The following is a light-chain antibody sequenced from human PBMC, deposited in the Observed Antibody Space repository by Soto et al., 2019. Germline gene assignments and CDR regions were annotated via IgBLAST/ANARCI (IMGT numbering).Light chain of an antibody. Sequence: QSALTQPASVSGSPGQSIAISCTGTSSDVGGYNYVSWYQQHPGKAPKLVIYDGSSRPSGVSNRFSGSKSGNTASLTISGLPAEDEADYYCSSATSSSALVFGGGTQLTVL. V-gene: IGLV2-14*01. CDR2: DGS. CDR1: SSDVGGYNY. CDR3: SSATSSSALV. J-gene: IGLJ2*01.